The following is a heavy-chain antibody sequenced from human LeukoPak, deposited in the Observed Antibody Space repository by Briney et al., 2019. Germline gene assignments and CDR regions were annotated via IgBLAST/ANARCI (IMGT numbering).Heavy chain of an antibody. V-gene: IGHV4-34*01. D-gene: IGHD3-10*01. J-gene: IGHJ5*01. Sequence: PSETLSLTCAVYGGAFSGYFWTWIRQPPGKGLEWIGEINHSGSTNCNPSLKSRVTISVDTSKNQFSLNLTSVTAADTATYYCARGSALTMGIDPWGQGTLVTVSS. CDR1: GGAFSGYF. CDR2: INHSGST. CDR3: ARGSALTMGIDP.